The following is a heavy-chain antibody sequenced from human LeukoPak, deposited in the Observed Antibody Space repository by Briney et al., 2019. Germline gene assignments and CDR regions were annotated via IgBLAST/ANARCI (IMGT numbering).Heavy chain of an antibody. CDR2: INPSGGST. V-gene: IGHV1-46*01. CDR1: GYTFTSYY. CDR3: ARRPIVVVPAAIKPPYYYYYMDV. J-gene: IGHJ6*03. Sequence: ASVKVSCKASGYTFTSYYMHWVRQVPGQGREWMGMINPSGGSTSYAQKFQGRVTMTRDTSTSTVYMELSSLRSEDTAVYYCARRPIVVVPAAIKPPYYYYYMDVWGKGTTVTVSS. D-gene: IGHD2-2*01.